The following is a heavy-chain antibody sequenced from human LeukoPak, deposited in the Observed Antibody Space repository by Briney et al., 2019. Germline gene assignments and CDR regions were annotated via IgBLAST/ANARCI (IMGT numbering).Heavy chain of an antibody. Sequence: GGSLRLSCAASGFTFSSYSMNWVRQAPGKGLEWVANIKQDGSEKYYVDSVKGRFTISRDNAKNSLYLQMNSLRAEDTAVYYCARDRAIADYYYGMDVWGQGTTVTVSS. J-gene: IGHJ6*02. D-gene: IGHD2-21*01. V-gene: IGHV3-7*01. CDR2: IKQDGSEK. CDR1: GFTFSSYS. CDR3: ARDRAIADYYYGMDV.